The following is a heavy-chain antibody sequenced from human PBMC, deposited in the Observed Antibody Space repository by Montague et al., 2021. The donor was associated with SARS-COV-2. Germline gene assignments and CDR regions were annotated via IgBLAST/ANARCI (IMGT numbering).Heavy chain of an antibody. CDR2: IYYSGST. J-gene: IGHJ6*02. V-gene: IGHV4-39*07. CDR3: ARVGRHQLVPLAGMDV. CDR1: GGSISSSSNY. D-gene: IGHD6-13*01. Sequence: SETLSLTCTVSGGSISSSSNYWGWIRQPPGKGLEWIGCIYYSGSTYYNPSLRSRVTISVDTSKKQFSLKLSSVTAADTAVYYCARVGRHQLVPLAGMDVWGQGTTVSVSS.